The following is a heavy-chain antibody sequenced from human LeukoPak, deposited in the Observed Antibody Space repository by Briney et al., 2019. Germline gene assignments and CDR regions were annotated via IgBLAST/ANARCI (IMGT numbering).Heavy chain of an antibody. Sequence: SQTLSLTCTVSGGSISSGGYYWSWIRQHPGKGLEWIGYIYYSGSTYYNPSLKSRVSISVDTSKNQFSLKLSSVTAADTAVYYCAREMVYAEVNWFDPWGQGTLVTVSS. D-gene: IGHD2-8*01. CDR2: IYYSGST. V-gene: IGHV4-31*03. CDR3: AREMVYAEVNWFDP. J-gene: IGHJ5*02. CDR1: GGSISSGGYY.